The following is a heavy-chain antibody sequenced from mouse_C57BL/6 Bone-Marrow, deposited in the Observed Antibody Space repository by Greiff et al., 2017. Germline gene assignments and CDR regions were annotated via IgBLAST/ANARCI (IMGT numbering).Heavy chain of an antibody. Sequence: QVQLQQPGAELVMPGASVKLSCKASGYTFTSYWMHWVKQRPGQGLEWIGEIDPSDSYTNYNQKFKGKSTLTVDKSSSTAYMQLSSLTSEDSAGYYCAKGLLSPFAYWGQGTLVTVSA. CDR3: AKGLLSPFAY. CDR2: IDPSDSYT. J-gene: IGHJ3*01. V-gene: IGHV1-69*01. CDR1: GYTFTSYW. D-gene: IGHD2-3*01.